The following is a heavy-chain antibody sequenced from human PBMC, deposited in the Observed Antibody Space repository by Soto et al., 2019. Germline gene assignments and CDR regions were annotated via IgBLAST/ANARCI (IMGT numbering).Heavy chain of an antibody. CDR3: ASVPDD. J-gene: IGHJ4*02. CDR1: DGSISSSSDS. V-gene: IGHV4-30-2*01. Sequence: SKTLALACADYDGSISSSSDSWGWIRQPTGKGLEWIRYMYQSGSTYYKPSLKSQNTIAIDKSKYQFYLNLSSVTAADTAVYYCASVPDDWGQGILVTSP. CDR2: MYQSGST. D-gene: IGHD2-2*01.